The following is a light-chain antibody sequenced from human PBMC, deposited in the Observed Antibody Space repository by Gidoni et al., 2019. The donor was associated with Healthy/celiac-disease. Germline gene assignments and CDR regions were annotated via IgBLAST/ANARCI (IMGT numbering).Light chain of an antibody. CDR2: GAS. CDR3: QQYGPLT. Sequence: EIVLTQSPGTLSLSPGERATLSCRASQSVSSSYLAWYQPKPGQAPRLLIYGASSRATGIPDRFSGSGSGTDFTLTISRLEPEDFAVYYCQQYGPLTFGGGTKVEIK. CDR1: QSVSSSY. J-gene: IGKJ4*01. V-gene: IGKV3-20*01.